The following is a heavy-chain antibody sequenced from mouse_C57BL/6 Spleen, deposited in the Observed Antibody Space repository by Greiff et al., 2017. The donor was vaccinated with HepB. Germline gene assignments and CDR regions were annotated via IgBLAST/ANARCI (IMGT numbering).Heavy chain of an antibody. J-gene: IGHJ2*01. CDR1: GFTFSSYA. D-gene: IGHD2-5*01. CDR2: ISDGGSYT. Sequence: EVMLVESGGGLVKPGGSLKLSCAASGFTFSSYAMSWVRQTPEKRLEWVATISDGGSYTYYPDNVKGRFTISRDNAKNNLYLQMSHLKSEDTAMYYCARDNDSNYDYWGQGTTLTVSS. V-gene: IGHV5-4*01. CDR3: ARDNDSNYDY.